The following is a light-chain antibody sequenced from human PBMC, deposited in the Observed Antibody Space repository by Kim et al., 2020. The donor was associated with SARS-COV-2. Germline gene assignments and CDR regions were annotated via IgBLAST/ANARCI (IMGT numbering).Light chain of an antibody. Sequence: GRKVTISYSGSSSNIGNNYVSWYQQLPGTAPKLLIYDNNKRPSGIPDRFSGSKSGTSATLGITGLQTGDEADYYCGTWDSSLSAVVFGGGTQLT. CDR2: DNN. J-gene: IGLJ2*01. CDR1: SSNIGNNY. CDR3: GTWDSSLSAVV. V-gene: IGLV1-51*01.